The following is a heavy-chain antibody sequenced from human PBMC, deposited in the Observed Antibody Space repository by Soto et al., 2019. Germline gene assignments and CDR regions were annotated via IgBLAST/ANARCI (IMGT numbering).Heavy chain of an antibody. D-gene: IGHD2-15*01. J-gene: IGHJ4*02. V-gene: IGHV3-30-3*01. CDR1: GFTFSSYA. CDR2: ISYDGSNK. Sequence: QVPLVESGGGVVQPGRSLRLSCAASGFTFSSYAMHWVRQAPGKGLEWVAVISYDGSNKYYADSVKGRFTISRDNSKNTLYLQMNSLRAEDTAVYYCARPYCSGGSCEFDYWGQGTLVTVSS. CDR3: ARPYCSGGSCEFDY.